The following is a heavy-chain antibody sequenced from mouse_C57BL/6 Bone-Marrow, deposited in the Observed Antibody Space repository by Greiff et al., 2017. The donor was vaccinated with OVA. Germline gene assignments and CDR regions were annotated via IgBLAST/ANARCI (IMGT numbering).Heavy chain of an antibody. J-gene: IGHJ3*01. CDR1: GFTFSDYY. D-gene: IGHD2-3*01. Sequence: EVKLVESEGGLVQPGSSMKLSCTASGFTFSDYYMAWVRQVPEQGLEWVANIHSDGSSTYYLDSLKSRFIISRDTAKNILYLQMSSLKADDTATYYCARDDGYYGWFAYWGQGTLVTVSA. V-gene: IGHV5-16*01. CDR2: IHSDGSST. CDR3: ARDDGYYGWFAY.